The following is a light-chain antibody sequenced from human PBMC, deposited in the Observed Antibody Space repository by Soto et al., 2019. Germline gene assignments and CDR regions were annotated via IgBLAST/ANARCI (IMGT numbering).Light chain of an antibody. V-gene: IGLV2-14*01. Sequence: QSALTQPASVSWSPGQSITISCTGSSSDVGDYNYVSWYQQHPDKAPKLMIYDVSNWPSGVSDRFSGSKSGNTASLTISGLQAEDEADYYCSSYSGSSTSVLFGGGTKLTVL. CDR1: SSDVGDYNY. CDR3: SSYSGSSTSVL. J-gene: IGLJ2*01. CDR2: DVS.